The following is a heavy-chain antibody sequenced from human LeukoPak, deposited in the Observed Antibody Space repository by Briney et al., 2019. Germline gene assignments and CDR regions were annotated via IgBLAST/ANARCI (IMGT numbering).Heavy chain of an antibody. D-gene: IGHD3-3*01. CDR3: ARAIYSRLPPLDY. CDR2: ISYDGSNK. J-gene: IGHJ4*02. V-gene: IGHV3-30*04. CDR1: GFTFSSYA. Sequence: GGSLRLSRAASGFTFSSYAMHWARQAPGKGLEWVAVISYDGSNKYYADSVKGRFTISRDNSKNTLYLQMNSLRAEDTAVYYCARAIYSRLPPLDYWGQGTLVTVSS.